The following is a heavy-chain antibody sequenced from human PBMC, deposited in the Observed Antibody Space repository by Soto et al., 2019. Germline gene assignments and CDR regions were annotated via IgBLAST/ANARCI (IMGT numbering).Heavy chain of an antibody. CDR3: AMAYVDTALAHYYYYAIDV. CDR2: VSGGGGST. Sequence: GGSLRLSCAASGFTFSSYAMNWVRQAPGKGLEWVSGVSGGGGSTYYADSVKGRCTISRDNSEHTLYLHMNSLRAEDTAAYYCAMAYVDTALAHYYYYAIDVGGQGTTGNVSS. J-gene: IGHJ6*02. V-gene: IGHV3-23*01. D-gene: IGHD5-18*01. CDR1: GFTFSSYA.